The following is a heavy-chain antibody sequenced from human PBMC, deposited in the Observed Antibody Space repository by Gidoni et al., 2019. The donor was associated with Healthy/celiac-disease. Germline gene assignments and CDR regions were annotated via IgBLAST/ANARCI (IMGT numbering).Heavy chain of an antibody. D-gene: IGHD4-17*01. CDR3: ARGRGLQEIDY. Sequence: QVQLQQSGPGLVKPSQTLSLTCSIPGDSVSSNSAAWNWISQSPSRGLEWLGRTYYRAKWYNDYAVSVKRRLTINPDTSKNQFSLQLNSVTPEDTAVYYCARGRGLQEIDYWGQGTLVTVSS. CDR1: GDSVSSNSAA. J-gene: IGHJ4*02. V-gene: IGHV6-1*01. CDR2: TYYRAKWYN.